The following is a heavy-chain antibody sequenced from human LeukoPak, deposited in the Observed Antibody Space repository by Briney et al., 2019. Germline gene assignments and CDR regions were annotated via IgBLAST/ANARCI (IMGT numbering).Heavy chain of an antibody. CDR2: ISGSGGST. D-gene: IGHD4-17*01. V-gene: IGHV3-23*01. CDR1: GFTFSGYA. Sequence: GGPLGLPGAASGFTFSGYARGGVGRPPGKGREWVSAISGSGGSTYYADSVKGRFTISRDNSKNALYLQMNSLRAEDTAVYYCAKDLYGDYGPFDYWGQGTLVTVSS. CDR3: AKDLYGDYGPFDY. J-gene: IGHJ4*02.